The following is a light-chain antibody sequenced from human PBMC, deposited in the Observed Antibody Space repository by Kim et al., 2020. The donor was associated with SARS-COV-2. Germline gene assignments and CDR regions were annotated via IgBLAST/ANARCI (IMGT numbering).Light chain of an antibody. CDR3: EQYGSSPRS. Sequence: APGERATLSCRASQSVVDNYFAWYQQKPGQAPRRLIYGISSRPVGIPDRFSGSGSGTEFTLTISRLEPDDFAVYYCEQYGSSPRSCGQGTKVDIK. J-gene: IGKJ1*01. CDR1: QSVVDNY. CDR2: GIS. V-gene: IGKV3-20*01.